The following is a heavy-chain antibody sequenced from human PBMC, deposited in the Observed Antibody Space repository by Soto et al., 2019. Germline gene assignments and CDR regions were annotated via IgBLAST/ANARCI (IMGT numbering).Heavy chain of an antibody. D-gene: IGHD6-19*01. CDR3: AKVTHRGPIAVAGPLGS. CDR2: FNPSGLST. CDR1: GSITNHH. J-gene: IGHJ4*02. V-gene: IGHV1-46*01. Sequence: QVHLVQSGAEVKKPGASVNVSCQASGSITNHHMHWVRQAPGHGLEWMGIFNPSGLSTTYAQKFQGRVTITRDTSTSTVDMELSSLTSEDTAVYFCAKVTHRGPIAVAGPLGSWGQGTLVIVSS.